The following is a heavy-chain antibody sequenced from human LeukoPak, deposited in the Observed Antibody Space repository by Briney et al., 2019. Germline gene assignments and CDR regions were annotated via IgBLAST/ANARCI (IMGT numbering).Heavy chain of an antibody. CDR2: IYYSGST. D-gene: IGHD2-15*01. CDR1: GGSISSGGYY. Sequence: SETLSLTCTVSGGSISSGGYYWSWIRQHPGKGLEWIGYIYYSGSTYYNPSLKSRVSISVDRSNNQFSLRLTSVTAADTAVYYCARAAIGYCSGGNCYPEYFQDWGQGTLVTVSS. J-gene: IGHJ1*01. V-gene: IGHV4-31*03. CDR3: ARAAIGYCSGGNCYPEYFQD.